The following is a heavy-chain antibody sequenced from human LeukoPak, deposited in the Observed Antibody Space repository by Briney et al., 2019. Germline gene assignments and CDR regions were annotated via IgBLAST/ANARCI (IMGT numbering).Heavy chain of an antibody. CDR1: GGSISSSSYY. V-gene: IGHV4-39*01. D-gene: IGHD6-19*01. CDR2: IYYSGST. CDR3: ARRNGKRSDLL. J-gene: IGHJ4*02. Sequence: MSSETLSLTCTVSGGSISSSSYYWGWIRQPPGKGLEWIGGIYYSGSTYYNPSLKSRVTISVDTSKNQFSLKLSSVTAADTAVYYCARRNGKRSDLLWGQGPLVTVSS.